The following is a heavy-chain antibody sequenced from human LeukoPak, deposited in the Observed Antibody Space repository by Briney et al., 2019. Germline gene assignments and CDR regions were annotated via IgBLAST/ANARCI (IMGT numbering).Heavy chain of an antibody. CDR2: IIPIFGTA. CDR3: ARVGYSYGYSSPNFDY. V-gene: IGHV1-69*01. J-gene: IGHJ4*02. D-gene: IGHD5-18*01. Sequence: SVKVSCKASGGTFSIYAISCVRQAPGQGLEWMRAIIPIFGTANYAQKFQGRVTITADESTSTAYMELSSLRSEDTAVYYCARVGYSYGYSSPNFDYWGQGTLVTVSS. CDR1: GGTFSIYA.